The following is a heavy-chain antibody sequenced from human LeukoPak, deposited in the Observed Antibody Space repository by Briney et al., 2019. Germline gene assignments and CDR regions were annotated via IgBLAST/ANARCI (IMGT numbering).Heavy chain of an antibody. Sequence: GALRLSCAASGLIFARYAMNWVRQAPGKGLEWVSTISGSGGRTYYADSVKGRFTVSRDNSKNTLYLQMNSLRAADTAVYYCAKHGGAGEVDYHYGMDVWGQGTTVTVSS. D-gene: IGHD2-21*01. CDR2: ISGSGGRT. CDR3: AKHGGAGEVDYHYGMDV. J-gene: IGHJ6*02. CDR1: GLIFARYA. V-gene: IGHV3-23*01.